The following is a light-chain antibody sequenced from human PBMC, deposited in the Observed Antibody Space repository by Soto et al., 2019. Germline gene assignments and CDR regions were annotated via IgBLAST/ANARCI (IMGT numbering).Light chain of an antibody. CDR1: STDVGGYNY. V-gene: IGLV2-14*01. J-gene: IGLJ1*01. Sequence: QSVLAQPSSVSGSPGQSITISCTGTSTDVGGYNYVSWYQHHPGKGPKLIIYEVNNRPSGVSDRFSGSKSGNKASLTISNLEAEDESDYYCGSYTSTDTPFVFGTGTRSP. CDR3: GSYTSTDTPFV. CDR2: EVN.